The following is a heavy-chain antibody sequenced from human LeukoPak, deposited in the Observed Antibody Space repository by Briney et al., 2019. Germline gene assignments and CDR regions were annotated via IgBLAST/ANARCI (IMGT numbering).Heavy chain of an antibody. CDR3: ARVAQHYDFWSGYLDS. J-gene: IGHJ4*02. V-gene: IGHV3-9*01. Sequence: GRSLRLSCAASGFTFDDYAMHWVRQAPGKGLEWVSGISWNSGSIGYADSVKGRFTISRDNSKNTLYLQMNSLMAEDTAVYYCARVAQHYDFWSGYLDSWGQGTLVTVSS. D-gene: IGHD3-3*01. CDR1: GFTFDDYA. CDR2: ISWNSGSI.